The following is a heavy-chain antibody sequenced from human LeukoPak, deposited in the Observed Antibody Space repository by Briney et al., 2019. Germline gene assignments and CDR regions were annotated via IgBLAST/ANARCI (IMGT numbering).Heavy chain of an antibody. CDR1: GFTFSTSW. CDR3: VEGLGGSSDY. Sequence: GGSLRLPCATSGFTFSTSWMHWVRQAPGKGLVWVSRINPDGSTINYADSVEGRFTISRDNAKNTVHLQMNSLRAEDTAVYFCVEGLGGSSDYWGQGTLVTVSS. J-gene: IGHJ4*02. CDR2: INPDGSTI. D-gene: IGHD2-15*01. V-gene: IGHV3-74*01.